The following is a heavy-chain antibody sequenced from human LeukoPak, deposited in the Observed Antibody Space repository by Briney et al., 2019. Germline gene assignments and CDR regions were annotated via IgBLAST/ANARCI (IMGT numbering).Heavy chain of an antibody. CDR1: GFTFSSYA. Sequence: PGGSLRLSCAASGFTFSSYAMSWVRHAPGEGLQWVSSFSGSGGSTYHADSVKGRFTISRDNSKNTLYLQMNSLRAEDTAVYHCARDLYRIVVVPHYFDYWGQGTLVTVSS. D-gene: IGHD3-22*01. V-gene: IGHV3-23*01. CDR3: ARDLYRIVVVPHYFDY. CDR2: FSGSGGST. J-gene: IGHJ4*02.